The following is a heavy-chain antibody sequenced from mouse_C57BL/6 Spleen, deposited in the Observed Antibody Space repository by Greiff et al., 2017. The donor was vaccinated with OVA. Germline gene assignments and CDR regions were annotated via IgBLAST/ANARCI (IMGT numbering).Heavy chain of an antibody. D-gene: IGHD1-1*01. V-gene: IGHV1-69*01. CDR2: IDPSDSYT. J-gene: IGHJ2*01. Sequence: QVQLQQPGAELVMPGASVKLSCKASGYTFTSYWMHWVKQRPGQGLEWIGEIDPSDSYTTYNQKFKGKSTLTVDQSSSTAYMQRSSLTSEDSAVYYCARSITTVVAHFDYWGQGTTLTVSS. CDR3: ARSITTVVAHFDY. CDR1: GYTFTSYW.